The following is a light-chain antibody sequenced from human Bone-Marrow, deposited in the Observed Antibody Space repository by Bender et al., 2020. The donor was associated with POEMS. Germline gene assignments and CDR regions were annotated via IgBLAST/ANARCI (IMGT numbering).Light chain of an antibody. CDR1: SSNIGNNL. J-gene: IGLJ3*02. CDR3: ATWDDSLHGWV. V-gene: IGLV1-36*01. Sequence: QSVLTQPPSVPEAPRQTVTISCSGSSSNIGNNLVNWYQHLPGKAPKLLIYYDDLLPSGVSDRFSASKSGTSASLAISSLQSEDEADYYCATWDDSLHGWVFGGGTKLTVL. CDR2: YDD.